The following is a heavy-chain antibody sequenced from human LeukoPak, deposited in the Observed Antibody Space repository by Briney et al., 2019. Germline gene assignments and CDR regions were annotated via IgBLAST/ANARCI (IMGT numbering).Heavy chain of an antibody. V-gene: IGHV1-2*04. CDR1: GYTFTGYY. D-gene: IGHD5-12*01. Sequence: ASVKVSCKASGYTFTGYYMHWVRQAPGQGLEWMGWTNPNSGGTNYAQKFQGWVTMTRDTSISTAYMELSRLRSDDTAVYYCARGKYSGYDYEWFDPWGQGTLVTVSS. CDR3: ARGKYSGYDYEWFDP. J-gene: IGHJ5*02. CDR2: TNPNSGGT.